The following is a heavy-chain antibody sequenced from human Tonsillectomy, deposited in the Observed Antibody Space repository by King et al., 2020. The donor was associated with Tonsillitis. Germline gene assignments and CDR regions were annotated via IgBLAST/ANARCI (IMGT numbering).Heavy chain of an antibody. J-gene: IGHJ4*02. V-gene: IGHV3-9*01. Sequence: VQLVESGGGLVQPGRSLRLSCAASGFTFDDFASHWVRQAPGKGLEGGSSISWDSGSIVYADSVKGRFIISRDNAKNSLYLQMNSLRAEDTALYYCAKDIRSYYYDSSGSPYFDYWGQGTLVTVSS. D-gene: IGHD3-22*01. CDR1: GFTFDDFA. CDR3: AKDIRSYYYDSSGSPYFDY. CDR2: ISWDSGSI.